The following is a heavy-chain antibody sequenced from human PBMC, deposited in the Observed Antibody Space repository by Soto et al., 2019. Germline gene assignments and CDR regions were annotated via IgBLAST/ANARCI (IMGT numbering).Heavy chain of an antibody. CDR2: ISSNGGSA. CDR1: GFTFRYYA. Sequence: GGSLRLSCAAAGFTFRYYAMNWVRQAPGKGVELVSSISSNGGSAYYADSVKGRFSISRGNSKNKLYLKMNSLRADDTAVYSCARGYCSAVGRYGHNYYGFDVWGQGTTVTISS. CDR3: ARGYCSAVGRYGHNYYGFDV. V-gene: IGHV3-23*01. J-gene: IGHJ6*02. D-gene: IGHD2-15*01.